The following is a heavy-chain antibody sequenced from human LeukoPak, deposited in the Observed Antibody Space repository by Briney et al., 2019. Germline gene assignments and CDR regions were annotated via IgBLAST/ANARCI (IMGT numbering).Heavy chain of an antibody. D-gene: IGHD3-22*01. CDR1: GFTLCSYE. V-gene: IGHV3-21*01. CDR2: ISSGRTYI. CDR3: ARGEYYYDGGY. Sequence: GGSLRLSCAACGFTLCSYEMNYVQQARGKGREGVSSISSGRTYIYYADSVKGRFTISRDNAQNSLYLQMNSLRAEETAVYYCARGEYYYDGGYWGQGTLVTVSS. J-gene: IGHJ4*02.